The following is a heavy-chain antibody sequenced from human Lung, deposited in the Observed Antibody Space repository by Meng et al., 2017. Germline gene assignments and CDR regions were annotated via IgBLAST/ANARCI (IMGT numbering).Heavy chain of an antibody. CDR2: INHSGST. D-gene: IGHD1/OR15-1a*01. CDR3: ARPKQANWYFDL. V-gene: IGHV4-34*01. Sequence: QGRLHQWGAGLLKPSETLSLTCAVYGGSFSGYYWSWIRQPPGKGLEWIGEINHSGSTNYNPSLKSRVTISVDTSKNQFSLKLSSVTAADTAVYYCARPKQANWYFDLWGRGTLVTVSS. J-gene: IGHJ2*01. CDR1: GGSFSGYY.